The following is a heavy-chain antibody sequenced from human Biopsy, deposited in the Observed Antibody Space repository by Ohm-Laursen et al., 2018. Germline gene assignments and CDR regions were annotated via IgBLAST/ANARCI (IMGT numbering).Heavy chain of an antibody. V-gene: IGHV3-30*18. J-gene: IGHJ4*02. CDR3: AKEETAYSSTSLDY. Sequence: SLRLSCAASGFTFSSYGMQWVRQAPGKGLERVAVISHDGSVKHYADSVKGRFTISRDNAKNTLFLQMSSLRAEDTAVYYCAKEETAYSSTSLDYWGQGTLVTVSS. CDR2: ISHDGSVK. D-gene: IGHD6-13*01. CDR1: GFTFSSYG.